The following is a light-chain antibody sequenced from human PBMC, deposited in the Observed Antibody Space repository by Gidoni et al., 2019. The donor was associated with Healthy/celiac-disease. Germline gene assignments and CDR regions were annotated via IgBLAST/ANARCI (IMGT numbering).Light chain of an antibody. CDR1: QGISSY. CDR3: QQLNF. J-gene: IGKJ4*01. V-gene: IGKV1-9*01. Sequence: DIQLTQSPSFLSASVGDRVTITCRASQGISSYLAWYQQKPGKAPKLLIYAASTLQSGVPSRFSGSGSGTEFTLTISSLQPEDFATYYCQQLNFFXGXTKVEIK. CDR2: AAS.